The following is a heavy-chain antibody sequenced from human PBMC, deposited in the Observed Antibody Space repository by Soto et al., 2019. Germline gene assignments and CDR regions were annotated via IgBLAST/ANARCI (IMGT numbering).Heavy chain of an antibody. V-gene: IGHV4-39*01. D-gene: IGHD3-16*01. CDR3: ARHNGPLYVGYYYDMDV. J-gene: IGHJ6*02. Sequence: SETLSLTCTVSGGSISSSSYYWGWIRQPKGKRLEWIGSIYYSGYTYYNPSLKSRVTISVDTSKNQFSLKLSSVTAADTALYYCARHNGPLYVGYYYDMDVWAQGTTVTGSS. CDR1: GGSISSSSYY. CDR2: IYYSGYT.